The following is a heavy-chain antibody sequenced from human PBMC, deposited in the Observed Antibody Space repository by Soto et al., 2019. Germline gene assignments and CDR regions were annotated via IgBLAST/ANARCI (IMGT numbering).Heavy chain of an antibody. J-gene: IGHJ6*02. CDR3: ARDLFRSPSPGANGMDV. D-gene: IGHD6-6*01. CDR1: GGTFSSYA. V-gene: IGHV1-69*13. Sequence: GASVKVSCKASGGTFSSYAISWVRQAPGQGLEWMGGIIPIFGTANYAQKFQGRVTITADESTSTAYMELSSLRSEDTAVYYCARDLFRSPSPGANGMDVWGQGTTVTVSS. CDR2: IIPIFGTA.